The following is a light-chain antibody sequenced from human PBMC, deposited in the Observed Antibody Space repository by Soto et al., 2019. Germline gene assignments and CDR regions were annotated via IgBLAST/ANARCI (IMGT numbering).Light chain of an antibody. CDR3: QERSCWPGGFT. V-gene: IGKV1-39*01. Sequence: DIQMTQSPSSLSASVGDRVTITCRASQSISSYLNWYQQKPGKAPKLLIYAASSLQSGVPSRFSGSGSGTDFTLTISSLQPEDFATYSCQERSCWPGGFTFGPGTKVDIK. CDR1: QSISSY. J-gene: IGKJ3*01. CDR2: AAS.